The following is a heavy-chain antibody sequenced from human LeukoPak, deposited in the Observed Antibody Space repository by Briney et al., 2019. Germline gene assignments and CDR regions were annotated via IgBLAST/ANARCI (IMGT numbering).Heavy chain of an antibody. D-gene: IGHD2-8*01. CDR1: GFTFSGYG. CDR2: ISYDGHNE. J-gene: IGHJ6*02. V-gene: IGHV3-30*18. Sequence: GRSLRLSCAASGFTFSGYGMHWVRQAPGKGLEWVAGISYDGHNEYYADSVKGRFTISRDNSKNTVYVQMNSLRAEDTAVYYCAKGVGYGGMDVWGQGTTVTVSS. CDR3: AKGVGYGGMDV.